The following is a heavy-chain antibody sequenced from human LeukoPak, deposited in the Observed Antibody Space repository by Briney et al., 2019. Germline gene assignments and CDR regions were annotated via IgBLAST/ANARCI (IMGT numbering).Heavy chain of an antibody. J-gene: IGHJ4*02. D-gene: IGHD7-27*01. V-gene: IGHV3-21*01. Sequence: GGSLRLSCAASGFTFSSYSMNWVRQAPGKGLEWVSSISSSGSYIHYADSVKGRLTISRDSAKNSVYLQMNSLRAEDTAVYYCARIAWGNYFDYWGQGTLVTVSS. CDR1: GFTFSSYS. CDR3: ARIAWGNYFDY. CDR2: ISSSGSYI.